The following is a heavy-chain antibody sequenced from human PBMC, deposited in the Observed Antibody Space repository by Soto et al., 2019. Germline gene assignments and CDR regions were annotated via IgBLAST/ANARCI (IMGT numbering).Heavy chain of an antibody. J-gene: IGHJ4*02. CDR3: TTAYYYDSSPYFDY. V-gene: IGHV3-15*01. CDR2: IKSKTDGGTT. Sequence: GGSLRLSCAASGFTFSNAWMSWVRQAPGKGLEWVGRIKSKTDGGTTDYAAPVKGRFTISRDDSKNTLYLQMNSLKTEDTAVYYCTTAYYYDSSPYFDYWGQGTLVTVSS. D-gene: IGHD3-22*01. CDR1: GFTFSNAW.